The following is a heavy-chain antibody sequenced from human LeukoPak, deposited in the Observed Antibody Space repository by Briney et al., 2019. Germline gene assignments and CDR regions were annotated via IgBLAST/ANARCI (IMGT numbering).Heavy chain of an antibody. J-gene: IGHJ6*03. V-gene: IGHV1-46*01. CDR1: GYTFTGYY. Sequence: AASVKVSCKASGYTFTGYYIHWVRQAPGQGLEWMGIINPSGGSTNYAQKFQGRVTMTRDTSTSTVYMELSSLRSDDTAVYYCARGPRITLVRGGQWYFYMDVWGKGTTVTVSS. CDR3: ARGPRITLVRGGQWYFYMDV. CDR2: INPSGGST. D-gene: IGHD3-10*01.